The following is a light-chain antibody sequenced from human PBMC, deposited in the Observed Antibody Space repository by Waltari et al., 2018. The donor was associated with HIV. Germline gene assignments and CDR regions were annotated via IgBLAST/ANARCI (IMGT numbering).Light chain of an antibody. V-gene: IGLV7-46*01. J-gene: IGLJ2*01. CDR3: LLSYGGPRV. Sequence: QAVVPQEPSLTVSPGGTVTLTCASTTRPVPSGHSPYWFQQRPGQAPRTLIHDTSNKHSWTPARFSGSLLGGKAALTLSGAQPEDEAEYYCLLSYGGPRVFGGGTKLTVL. CDR2: DTS. CDR1: TRPVPSGHS.